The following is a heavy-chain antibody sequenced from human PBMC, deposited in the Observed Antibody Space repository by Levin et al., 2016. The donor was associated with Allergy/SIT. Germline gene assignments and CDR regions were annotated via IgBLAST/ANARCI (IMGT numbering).Heavy chain of an antibody. CDR1: GYSFTSYW. Sequence: GESLKISCKGSGYSFTSYWIGWVRQMPGKGLEWMGIIYPGDSDTRYSPSFQGQVTISADKSISTAYLQWSSLKASDTAMYYCARLEVLYGSGNDAFDIWGQGTMVTVSS. D-gene: IGHD3-10*01. J-gene: IGHJ3*02. CDR3: ARLEVLYGSGNDAFDI. CDR2: IYPGDSDT. V-gene: IGHV5-51*01.